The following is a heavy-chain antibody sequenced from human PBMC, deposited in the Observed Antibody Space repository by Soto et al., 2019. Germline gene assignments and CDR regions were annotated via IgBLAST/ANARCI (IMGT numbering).Heavy chain of an antibody. D-gene: IGHD1-26*01. Sequence: LSLSCAASGFTFSSYAVSWVRQAPVKGLEWVSAISGSGGSTYYADSVKGRFTISRDNSKNTLYLQMNSLRAEDTAVYYCAKVFDGAIPYFDYWGQGTLVTVSS. V-gene: IGHV3-23*01. CDR3: AKVFDGAIPYFDY. CDR1: GFTFSSYA. CDR2: ISGSGGST. J-gene: IGHJ4*02.